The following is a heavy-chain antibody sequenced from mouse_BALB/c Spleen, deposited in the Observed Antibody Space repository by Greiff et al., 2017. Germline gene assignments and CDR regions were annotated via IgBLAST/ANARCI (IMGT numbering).Heavy chain of an antibody. Sequence: VQLQQSGAELVRPGVSVKISCKGSSYTFTDYAMHWVKQSHAKSLEWIGVISTYYGDASYNQKFKGKATMTVDKSSSTAYMELARLTSEDSAIYYCARRSITTAQDFDVWGAGTTVTVSS. J-gene: IGHJ1*01. CDR2: ISTYYGDA. V-gene: IGHV1S137*01. CDR3: ARRSITTAQDFDV. CDR1: SYTFTDYA. D-gene: IGHD1-2*01.